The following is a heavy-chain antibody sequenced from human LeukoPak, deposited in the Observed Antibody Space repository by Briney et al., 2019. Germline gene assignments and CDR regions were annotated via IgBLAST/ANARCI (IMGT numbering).Heavy chain of an antibody. D-gene: IGHD2-15*01. CDR3: ARRSEFDNTHYHYFDY. Sequence: PSETLSLTCSVSGASFTSHYWDWIRQAPGKGLEWIGTIYHSGSTEYNPSLKSRVAIFVDTSKNQFSLILHSVAAADTAVYYCARRSEFDNTHYHYFDYWGQGALVTVSS. CDR1: GASFTSHY. J-gene: IGHJ4*02. V-gene: IGHV4-39*01. CDR2: IYHSGST.